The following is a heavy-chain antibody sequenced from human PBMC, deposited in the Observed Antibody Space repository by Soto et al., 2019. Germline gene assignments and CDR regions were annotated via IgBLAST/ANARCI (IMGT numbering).Heavy chain of an antibody. Sequence: QVQLVQSGAEVKKPGSSVKVSCKASGDTFSSYAISWVRQAPGQGLEWMGGIIPIFGIANYAQKFQGRVTITADESTSTAYMELSSLRSEDTAVYYCARDDVDTAMPYGMDVWGQGTTVTVSS. CDR3: ARDDVDTAMPYGMDV. CDR1: GDTFSSYA. D-gene: IGHD5-18*01. CDR2: IIPIFGIA. J-gene: IGHJ6*02. V-gene: IGHV1-69*12.